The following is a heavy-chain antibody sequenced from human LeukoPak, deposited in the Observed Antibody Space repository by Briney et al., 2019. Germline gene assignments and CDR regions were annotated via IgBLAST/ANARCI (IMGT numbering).Heavy chain of an antibody. Sequence: GGSLRLSCAASGFTFGTYAMHWVRQAPGKGLEYVSAISSNGGSTYYANSVKGRFTISKDNSKNTLYLQMGSLRAEDMAVYYCARVGDYSWAFDIWGQGTMVTVSS. V-gene: IGHV3-64*01. CDR2: ISSNGGST. J-gene: IGHJ3*02. CDR1: GFTFGTYA. D-gene: IGHD2-15*01. CDR3: ARVGDYSWAFDI.